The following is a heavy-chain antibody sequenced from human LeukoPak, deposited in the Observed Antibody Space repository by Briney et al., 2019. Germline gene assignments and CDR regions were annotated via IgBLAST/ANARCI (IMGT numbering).Heavy chain of an antibody. V-gene: IGHV3-53*01. CDR2: IYSGGST. J-gene: IGHJ6*04. CDR1: GFTVSSNY. Sequence: PGGSLRLSCAASGFTVSSNYMSWVRQAPGKGLEWVSVIYSGGSTYYADSVKGRFTISRDNSKNTLYLQMNSLRAGDTAVYYCARDRSGPWDVWGKGTTVTISS. CDR3: ARDRSGPWDV. D-gene: IGHD1-26*01.